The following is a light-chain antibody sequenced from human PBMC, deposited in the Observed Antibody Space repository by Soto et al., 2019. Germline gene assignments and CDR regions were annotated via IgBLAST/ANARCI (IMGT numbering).Light chain of an antibody. Sequence: ELVMTQSPATLSVSPGERATLSCRASQSVSSNLAWYQQKPGQAPRRLIFGASTRATGIPARFSGSGSGTEFTLTISSLQSEDFAVYYCQQYNYWPPLTFGGGTKVEIK. V-gene: IGKV3-15*01. CDR2: GAS. J-gene: IGKJ4*01. CDR3: QQYNYWPPLT. CDR1: QSVSSN.